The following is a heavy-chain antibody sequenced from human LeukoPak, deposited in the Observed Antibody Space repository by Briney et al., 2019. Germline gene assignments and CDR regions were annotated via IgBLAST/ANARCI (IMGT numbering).Heavy chain of an antibody. J-gene: IGHJ4*02. Sequence: SETLSLTCTVSGDSTSGYFWSWIRQPARKGLEWLGHIHATGRTDYNPSLKSRVTMSLDTSKDQISLKVTSVTAADTAFYYCARVSDFWSAYFDYWGQGILVTVSS. CDR2: IHATGRT. V-gene: IGHV4-4*07. CDR1: GDSTSGYF. CDR3: ARVSDFWSAYFDY. D-gene: IGHD3-3*01.